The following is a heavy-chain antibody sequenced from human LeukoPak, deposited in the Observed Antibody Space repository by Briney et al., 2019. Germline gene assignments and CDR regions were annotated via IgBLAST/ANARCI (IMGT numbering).Heavy chain of an antibody. CDR2: IYPRDGST. J-gene: IGHJ4*02. Sequence: ASVKVSCKASGYSFTSNYIHWVRQAPGQGLEWMGMIYPRDGSTSYAQKFQGRVTVTRDTSTSTVHMELSGLRSEDTAVYYCARDQEAFNYWGQGTLVTVSS. V-gene: IGHV1-46*01. CDR1: GYSFTSNY. CDR3: ARDQEAFNY.